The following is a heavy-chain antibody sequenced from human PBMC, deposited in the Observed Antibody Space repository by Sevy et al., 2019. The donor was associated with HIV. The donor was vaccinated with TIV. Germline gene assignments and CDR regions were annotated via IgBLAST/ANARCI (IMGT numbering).Heavy chain of an antibody. CDR2: IRPNRGGT. Sequence: ASVKVSCKASGYTFTDYYIHWVRQAPGQGLEWMGWIRPNRGGTNYAQKFQGRVTMTRDTSISTAYMQLSRLRSDDTALYYCARVVYPSSFCTSWYPDYWGHGTLVTVSS. J-gene: IGHJ4*01. V-gene: IGHV1-2*02. D-gene: IGHD6-13*01. CDR3: ARVVYPSSFCTSWYPDY. CDR1: GYTFTDYY.